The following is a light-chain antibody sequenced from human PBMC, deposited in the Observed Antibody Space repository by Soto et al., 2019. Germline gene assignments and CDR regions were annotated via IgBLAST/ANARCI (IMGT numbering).Light chain of an antibody. J-gene: IGKJ2*01. CDR3: QQTFYIPRT. CDR1: QTVWTH. V-gene: IGKV1-39*01. Sequence: DIQMTQSPSSLSASVGDRVTITCRTSQTVWTHLNWYQHKPGKAPRLLLYGSSDLEDGVPARFSGRGSGTDFSLIITRLQPEDFATYYCQQTFYIPRTFGQGTKIEI. CDR2: GSS.